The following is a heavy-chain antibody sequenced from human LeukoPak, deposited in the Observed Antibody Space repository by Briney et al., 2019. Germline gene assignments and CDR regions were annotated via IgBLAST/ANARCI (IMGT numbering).Heavy chain of an antibody. D-gene: IGHD4-23*01. V-gene: IGHV4-38-2*02. CDR3: ARAYGGNSQYFQH. Sequence: SDTLSLTCTVSGYSISSGYYWGWIRQPPGKGLEWIGSIHHSGSTNYNPSLKSRVTISLDTSKNQFSLKLSSVTAADTAVYYCARAYGGNSQYFQHWGQGTLVTVSS. CDR1: GYSISSGYY. J-gene: IGHJ1*01. CDR2: IHHSGST.